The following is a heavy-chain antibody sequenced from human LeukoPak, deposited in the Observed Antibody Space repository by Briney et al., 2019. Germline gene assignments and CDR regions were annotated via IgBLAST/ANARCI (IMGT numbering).Heavy chain of an antibody. D-gene: IGHD4-17*01. CDR2: IYSGGST. J-gene: IGHJ4*02. V-gene: IGHV3-53*01. Sequence: GGSLRLSCAASGFTVSSNYMSWVRQAPGKGLEWVSVIYSGGSTYYADSVKDRFTISRDNSKNTLYLQMNSLRAEDTAVYYCGRGLGYGDFYFDYWGQGTLVTVSS. CDR3: GRGLGYGDFYFDY. CDR1: GFTVSSNY.